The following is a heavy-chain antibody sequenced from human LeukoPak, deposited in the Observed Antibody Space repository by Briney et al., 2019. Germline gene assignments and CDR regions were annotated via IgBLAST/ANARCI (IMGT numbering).Heavy chain of an antibody. Sequence: ASLKASSKPSRYTSTAYDINGVRHGTGQGLEWMGLRKPNIGNTANTQQSEGRVTMTSNTSISTAYMELSSLSSEDTAVYYCAIAGGRVAAELLHFHYWGQRTLVTVSS. J-gene: IGHJ4*02. CDR1: RYTSTAYD. CDR3: AIAGGRVAAELLHFHY. D-gene: IGHD2-15*01. CDR2: RKPNIGNT. V-gene: IGHV1-8*01.